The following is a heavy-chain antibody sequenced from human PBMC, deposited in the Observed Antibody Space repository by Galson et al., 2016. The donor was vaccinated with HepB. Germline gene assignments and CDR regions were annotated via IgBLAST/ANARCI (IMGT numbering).Heavy chain of an antibody. J-gene: IGHJ2*01. CDR3: ARRGFCSRTSCYIGGWYFDL. Sequence: ETLSLTCSVSGDSISIYHWGWIRQPPGKGLEWIGHIDDSGDTDYNPSLRSRVTTSVDMSKNQVSLKMDSVTAADTAVYYCARRGFCSRTSCYIGGWYFDLWGRGTLVTVSS. D-gene: IGHD2-2*02. CDR1: GDSISIYH. V-gene: IGHV4-59*08. CDR2: IDDSGDT.